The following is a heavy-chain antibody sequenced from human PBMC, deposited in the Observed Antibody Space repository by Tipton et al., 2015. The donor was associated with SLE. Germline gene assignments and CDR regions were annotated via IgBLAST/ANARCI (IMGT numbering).Heavy chain of an antibody. Sequence: SLRLSCAASGFTFSSLGMHWVRQAPGKGLEWVAVTSYDGSYKDYGDSVKGRFTISRDNSNNTLYLQVNSLKAEDTAVYYCAKVDRTNMVTSFDYWGQGTLVTVSS. CDR1: GFTFSSLG. CDR3: AKVDRTNMVTSFDY. J-gene: IGHJ4*02. CDR2: TSYDGSYK. V-gene: IGHV3-30*18. D-gene: IGHD5-18*01.